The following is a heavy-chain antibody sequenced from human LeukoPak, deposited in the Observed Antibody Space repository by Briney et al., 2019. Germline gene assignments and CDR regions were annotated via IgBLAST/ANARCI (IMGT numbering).Heavy chain of an antibody. Sequence: GGSLRLSCAASGFTLSSYEMNWVRLAPGKGLEWVSYISRTGNSIYYADSVKGRFTISRDSAKNSLYLQMNSLRAEDTAVYYCARGPYSSNWYVDYWGQGTLVTVAS. V-gene: IGHV3-48*03. D-gene: IGHD6-13*01. CDR3: ARGPYSSNWYVDY. CDR1: GFTLSSYE. CDR2: ISRTGNSI. J-gene: IGHJ4*02.